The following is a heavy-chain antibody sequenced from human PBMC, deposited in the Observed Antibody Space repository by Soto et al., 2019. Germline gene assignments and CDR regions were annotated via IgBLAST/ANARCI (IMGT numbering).Heavy chain of an antibody. D-gene: IGHD1-1*01. CDR2: IYYSGST. V-gene: IGHV4-59*08. CDR3: ARRYGYHFDY. Sequence: PSETLSLTCTVSGGSIISYYWSWIRQPPWKGLEWIGYIYYSGSTNYNPSLKSRVTISVDTSKNQLSLKLSSVTAADAAVYYCARRYGYHFDYWGQGTLVTVSS. CDR1: GGSIISYY. J-gene: IGHJ4*02.